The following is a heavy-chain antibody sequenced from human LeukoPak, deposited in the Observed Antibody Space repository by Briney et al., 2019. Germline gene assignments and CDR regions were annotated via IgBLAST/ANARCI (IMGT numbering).Heavy chain of an antibody. J-gene: IGHJ4*02. CDR2: IYPGDSDT. CDR3: ARLKGYSYVGELIY. Sequence: GESLKSSCKGSGYSSTSYWIGWMRQMPGKALEWMGIIYPGDSDTRNSPSFQGQVTISADKSISTAYLQWSSLKASDTAMYYCARLKGYSYVGELIYWGQGTLVTVSS. D-gene: IGHD5-18*01. V-gene: IGHV5-51*01. CDR1: GYSSTSYW.